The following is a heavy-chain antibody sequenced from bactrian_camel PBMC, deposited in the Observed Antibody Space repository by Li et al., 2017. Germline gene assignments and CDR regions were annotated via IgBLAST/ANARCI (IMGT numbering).Heavy chain of an antibody. CDR1: SYSYTYSTRC. J-gene: IGHJ4*01. CDR3: ATPFRVGWSREFGR. CDR2: IDSDGST. V-gene: IGHV3S53*01. Sequence: QLVESGGGSVQAGGSLRLSCAASSYSYTYSTRCMAWFRQALGKEREGVAAIDSDGSTSYADSVKGRFTISRDNAKNTVALQMNNLKAEDTARYYCATPFRVGWSREFGRWGQGTQVTVS. D-gene: IGHD1*01.